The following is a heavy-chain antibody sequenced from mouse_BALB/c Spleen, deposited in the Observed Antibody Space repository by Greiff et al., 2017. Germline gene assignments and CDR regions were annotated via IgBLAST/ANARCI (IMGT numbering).Heavy chain of an antibody. CDR1: GYTFTSYW. V-gene: IGHV1-7*01. Sequence: QVHVKQSGAELAKPGASVKMSCKASGYTFTSYWMHWVKQRPGQGLEWIGYINPSTGYTEYNQKFKDKATLTADKSSSTAYMQLSSLTSEDSAVYYCARSVYYGNPAWFAYWGQGTLVTVSA. J-gene: IGHJ3*01. D-gene: IGHD2-1*01. CDR2: INPSTGYT. CDR3: ARSVYYGNPAWFAY.